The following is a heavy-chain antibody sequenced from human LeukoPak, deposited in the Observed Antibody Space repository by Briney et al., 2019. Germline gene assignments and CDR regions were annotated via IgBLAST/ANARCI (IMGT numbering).Heavy chain of an antibody. CDR1: GDSVSSNSAA. Sequence: SQTLSLTCALSGDSVSSNSAAWAWLRQSPSRGLEWLGRTYYRSKWYNDYAVSVKSRITINPDTSKNQFSLQLDSVTPEDTAVYYCARSTGTTRNWFDPWGQGTLVTVSS. CDR2: TYYRSKWYN. V-gene: IGHV6-1*01. D-gene: IGHD1-7*01. CDR3: ARSTGTTRNWFDP. J-gene: IGHJ5*02.